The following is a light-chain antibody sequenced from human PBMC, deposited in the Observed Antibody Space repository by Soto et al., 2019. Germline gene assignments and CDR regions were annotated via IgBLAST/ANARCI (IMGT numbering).Light chain of an antibody. CDR2: DAS. Sequence: EIVMTQSPATLSVSAGERATLSCRASQSVSSNLAWYQQTPGQAPSLLIYDASSRANGIPARFSGSGSGTEFTPTISSLQSEDFAVYYCQQSNNWPRTFGQGTKVDIK. J-gene: IGKJ1*01. V-gene: IGKV3-15*01. CDR1: QSVSSN. CDR3: QQSNNWPRT.